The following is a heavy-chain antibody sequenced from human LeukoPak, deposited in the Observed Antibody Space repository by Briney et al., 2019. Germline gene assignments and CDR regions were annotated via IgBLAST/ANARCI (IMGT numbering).Heavy chain of an antibody. CDR1: GFTFSTNW. CDR2: INSDGRSI. Sequence: PGGSLTLSCAASGFTFSTNWLYWVRQPPGKGLVWVSRINSDGRSIGYADSVKGRFTISRDNAYNTLYLQMNSLRAEDTALYYCASGGRVGDIFDIWGQGTMVRVSS. J-gene: IGHJ3*02. V-gene: IGHV3-74*01. D-gene: IGHD2-15*01. CDR3: ASGGRVGDIFDI.